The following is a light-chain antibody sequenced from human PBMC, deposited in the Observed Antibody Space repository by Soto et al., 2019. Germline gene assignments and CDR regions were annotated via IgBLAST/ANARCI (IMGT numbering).Light chain of an antibody. V-gene: IGLV2-8*01. CDR1: SRDIGLYDF. CDR3: SAYAGTNDLGV. J-gene: IGLJ2*01. CDR2: EVT. Sequence: QSALTQPPSASGSPGQSVTISCTGTSRDIGLYDFVSWYQQHPGKAPKLIIYEVTKRPSGVPDRFSGSKSGNTASLTVSDLQTEDAADYYCSAYAGTNDLGVFGGGTKLPS.